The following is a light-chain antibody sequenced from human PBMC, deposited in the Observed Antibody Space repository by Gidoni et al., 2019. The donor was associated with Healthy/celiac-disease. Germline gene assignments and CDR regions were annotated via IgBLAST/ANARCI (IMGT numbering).Light chain of an antibody. CDR3: QQYNSYSTRT. V-gene: IGKV1-5*01. CDR2: DAS. J-gene: IGKJ1*01. Sequence: DIQMTQSPSTLSASVGDRVTITCRASKSHSSWLAWSQQKPGKAPKLLIYDASILESGVPSRFSGSGSGTEYTLTISSLQPDDFATYYCQQYNSYSTRTFGQGTKVEIK. CDR1: KSHSSW.